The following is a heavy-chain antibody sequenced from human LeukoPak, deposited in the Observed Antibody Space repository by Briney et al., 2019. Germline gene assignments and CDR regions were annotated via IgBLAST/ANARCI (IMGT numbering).Heavy chain of an antibody. CDR2: ISSSSSYT. CDR3: ARDGLYGMDV. V-gene: IGHV3-11*06. CDR1: GFTFSDYY. J-gene: IGHJ6*02. Sequence: GGSLRLSCAASGFTFSDYYMSWIRQAPGKGLEWVSYISSSSSYTNYADSVKGRFTISRDNAKNSLYLQMNSLRTEDTAVYYCARDGLYGMDVWGQGTTVTVSS. D-gene: IGHD3-22*01.